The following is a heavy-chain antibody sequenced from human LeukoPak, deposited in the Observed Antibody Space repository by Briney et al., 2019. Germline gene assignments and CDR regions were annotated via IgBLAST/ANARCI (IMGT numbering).Heavy chain of an antibody. D-gene: IGHD6-19*01. V-gene: IGHV3-21*01. CDR3: ARDVIPGIAVAGTSGY. CDR1: GFTFSSYS. J-gene: IGHJ4*02. Sequence: GGSLRLSCAASGFTFSSYSMNWVRQAPGKGLEWVSSISSSSSYIYYADSVKGRFTISRDNAKNSLYLQMNSLRAEDTAVYYCARDVIPGIAVAGTSGYWGQGTLVTVSS. CDR2: ISSSSSYI.